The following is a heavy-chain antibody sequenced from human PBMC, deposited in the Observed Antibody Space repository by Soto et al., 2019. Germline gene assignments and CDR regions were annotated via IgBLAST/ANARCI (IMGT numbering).Heavy chain of an antibody. CDR1: GYTFTSYG. CDR2: ISAYNGNT. V-gene: IGHV1-18*01. CDR3: ARVVVVVVAATLYYYYCMDV. D-gene: IGHD2-15*01. Sequence: QVQLVQSGAEVKKPGASVKVSCKASGYTFTSYGISWVRQAPGQGLEWMGWISAYNGNTNYAQKLEGRVTTTTDSARSTDLMELGRLRSDDTAVYYCARVVVVVVAATLYYYYCMDVWGKGTTVTVSS. J-gene: IGHJ6*03.